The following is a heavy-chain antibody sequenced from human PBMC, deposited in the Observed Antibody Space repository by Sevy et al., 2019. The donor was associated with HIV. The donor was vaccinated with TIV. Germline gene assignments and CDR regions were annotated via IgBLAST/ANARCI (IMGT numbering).Heavy chain of an antibody. J-gene: IGHJ4*02. V-gene: IGHV3-7*01. D-gene: IGHD3-10*01. Sequence: GGSLRLSCAASGFTFTTYWMTWVRQAPGKGLEWVANINQDGSKINYVDSVKGQFIISRDNAKKSLYVQMNSLRADDTAVYYCAGVGIFGKSESQYRCMDYWGQGTLVTVSS. CDR3: AGVGIFGKSESQYRCMDY. CDR1: GFTFTTYW. CDR2: INQDGSKI.